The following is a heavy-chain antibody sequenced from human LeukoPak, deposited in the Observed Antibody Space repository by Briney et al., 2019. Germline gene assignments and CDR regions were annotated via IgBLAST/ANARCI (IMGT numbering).Heavy chain of an antibody. CDR1: GYTFTSYG. Sequence: GASVKVSCKASGYTFTSYGISWVRQAPGQGLEWMGWISAYNGNTNYAQKLQGRVTMTTDTSTSTAYMELRSLRSDDTAVYYCARVGQQLGYYYYGMDVWGQGTTVTVSS. CDR3: ARVGQQLGYYYYGMDV. V-gene: IGHV1-18*01. D-gene: IGHD6-13*01. J-gene: IGHJ6*02. CDR2: ISAYNGNT.